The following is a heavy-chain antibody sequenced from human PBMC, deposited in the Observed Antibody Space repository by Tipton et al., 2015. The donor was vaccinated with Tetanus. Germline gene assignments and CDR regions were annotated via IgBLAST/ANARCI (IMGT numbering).Heavy chain of an antibody. J-gene: IGHJ3*02. CDR3: AREGAPRAFDI. V-gene: IGHV4-59*01. CDR1: GGSMSNNY. CDR2: IFHSGST. Sequence: TLSLTCTVSGGSMSNNYWSWIRQPPGKGLEWIAYIFHSGSTNYSPSLKSRVAISMDTSKNQISLKLSSVTAADTAVYYCAREGAPRAFDIWGQGTMVTVSS.